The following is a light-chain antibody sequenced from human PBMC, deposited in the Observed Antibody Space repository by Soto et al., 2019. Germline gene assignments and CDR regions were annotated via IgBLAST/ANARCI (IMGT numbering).Light chain of an antibody. CDR1: ENIKNW. V-gene: IGKV1-5*01. CDR2: DAS. Sequence: DVQMTQSPSTLAASVGDRVTITCRASENIKNWLAWYQQTPGKAAKVLISDASRLETGVPSRFSGSGYGSDFALTITSLQTDDFGTYHCQQYDVHPKTFGQGTKV. CDR3: QQYDVHPKT. J-gene: IGKJ1*01.